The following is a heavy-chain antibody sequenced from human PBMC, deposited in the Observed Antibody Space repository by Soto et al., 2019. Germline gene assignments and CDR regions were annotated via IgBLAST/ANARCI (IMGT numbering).Heavy chain of an antibody. Sequence: SHTLSLTCAISGDSVSSNSAAWNWIRQSPSRGLEWLGRTYYRSKWYNDYAVSVKSRITINPDTSKNQFSLQLNSVTPEDTAVYYCAREYGGSYGPTYYYYYGMDVWGQGTTVTVSS. D-gene: IGHD1-26*01. CDR2: TYYRSKWYN. V-gene: IGHV6-1*01. J-gene: IGHJ6*02. CDR1: GDSVSSNSAA. CDR3: AREYGGSYGPTYYYYYGMDV.